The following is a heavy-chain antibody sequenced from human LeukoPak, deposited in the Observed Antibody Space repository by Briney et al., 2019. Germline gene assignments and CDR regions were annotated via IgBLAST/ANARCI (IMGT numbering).Heavy chain of an antibody. CDR2: IYYSGST. J-gene: IGHJ5*02. Sequence: SETLSLTCTVSGGSISSYYWSWIRQPPGKGLEWIGYIYYSGSTNYNPSLKSRVTISVDTSKSQFSLKLSSVTAADTAVYYCARFGYGSGSYYNWFDPWGQGTLVTVSS. D-gene: IGHD3-10*01. CDR3: ARFGYGSGSYYNWFDP. V-gene: IGHV4-59*12. CDR1: GGSISSYY.